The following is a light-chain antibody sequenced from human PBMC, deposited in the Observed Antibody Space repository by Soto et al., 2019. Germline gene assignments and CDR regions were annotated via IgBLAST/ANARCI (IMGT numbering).Light chain of an antibody. V-gene: IGKV1-12*01. CDR3: QQANTFPIT. CDR2: AAS. J-gene: IGKJ5*01. CDR1: QSITSW. Sequence: DIQITQSPSSLSASVGDRVTITCRASQSITSWLAWYQKKPGKAPRLLIYAASNLQSGVPSRFSGSGSGTDFTLTISSLQPEDSASYYCQQANTFPITFGQGTRLEIK.